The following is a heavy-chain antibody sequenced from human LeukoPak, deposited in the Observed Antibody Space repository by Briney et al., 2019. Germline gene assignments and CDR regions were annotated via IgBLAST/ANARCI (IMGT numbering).Heavy chain of an antibody. D-gene: IGHD1-1*01. CDR3: ARQGTWKYYFDY. CDR1: GGSISSSSYY. J-gene: IGHJ4*02. Sequence: PSETLSLTCTVSGGSISSSSYYWGWIRQPPGKGLEWIGSIYYRGSTYYNPSLKSRVTISVDTSKNQFSLKLSSVTAADTAVYYCARQGTWKYYFDYWGQGTLVTVS. V-gene: IGHV4-39*01. CDR2: IYYRGST.